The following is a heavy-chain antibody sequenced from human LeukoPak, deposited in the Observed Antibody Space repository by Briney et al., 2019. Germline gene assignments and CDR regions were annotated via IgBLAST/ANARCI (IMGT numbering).Heavy chain of an antibody. CDR3: ASDRRHVDY. CDR1: GFTFSSYG. CDR2: ISGSGGTT. V-gene: IGHV3-23*01. Sequence: PGGSLRLSCAASGFTFSSYGRSWVRQAPGKGLEWVSDISGSGGTTYYADSVKGRFTISRDNSKNKLYLQMNSLRVDETAIYSPASDRRHVDYWGKGTLVSVSS. J-gene: IGHJ4*02. D-gene: IGHD2-2*01.